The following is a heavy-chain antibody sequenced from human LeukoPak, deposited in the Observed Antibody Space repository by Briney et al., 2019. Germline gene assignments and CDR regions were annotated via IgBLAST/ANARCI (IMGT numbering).Heavy chain of an antibody. J-gene: IGHJ4*02. Sequence: SETLSLTCTVSGGSISSSSYYWGWIRKPPGKGLEWIGSIYYSGSTYYNPSLKSRVTISVDTSKNQFSLKLSSVTAADTAVYYCARHAPTVTFHLYYLDYWGQGTLVTVSS. D-gene: IGHD4-17*01. CDR1: GGSISSSSYY. CDR3: ARHAPTVTFHLYYLDY. V-gene: IGHV4-39*01. CDR2: IYYSGST.